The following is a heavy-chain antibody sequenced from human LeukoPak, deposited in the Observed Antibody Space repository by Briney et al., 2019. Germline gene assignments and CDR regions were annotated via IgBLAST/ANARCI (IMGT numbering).Heavy chain of an antibody. V-gene: IGHV3-23*01. J-gene: IGHJ4*02. CDR3: AKDKIVGDGSWEIDY. Sequence: PGGSLRLSCEASGFTFSSNAMSWVRQAPGKGLEWVSGIAGNGCCIDYADSVTGRFSISRDNSKNTVYLQMNSLRAEDTAVYYCAKDKIVGDGSWEIDYWGQGTLVTVSS. D-gene: IGHD1-26*01. CDR2: IAGNGCCI. CDR1: GFTFSSNA.